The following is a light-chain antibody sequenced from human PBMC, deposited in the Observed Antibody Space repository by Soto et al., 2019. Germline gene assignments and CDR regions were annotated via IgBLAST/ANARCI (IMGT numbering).Light chain of an antibody. CDR2: EAS. Sequence: DIQMTQSPSSLSASVGDRVTITCQASQDIKKYLNWYQQKPGKAPKLLINEASNLETGVPSRFSGSGSGTDFTHTISSLQPEDIATYYCQQNDNLPITFGQGTRLEI. J-gene: IGKJ5*01. CDR1: QDIKKY. V-gene: IGKV1-33*01. CDR3: QQNDNLPIT.